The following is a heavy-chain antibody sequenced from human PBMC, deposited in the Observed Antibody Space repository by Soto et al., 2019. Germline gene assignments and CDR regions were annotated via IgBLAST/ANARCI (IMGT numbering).Heavy chain of an antibody. Sequence: GGSLRLSCAASGFTFSSYAMSWVRQAPGKGLEWVSAISGSGGSTYYADSVKDRFTISRDNSKNTLYLQMNSLRAEDTAVYYCAKAASIYYGSGSPMDVWGQGTTVTVSS. CDR3: AKAASIYYGSGSPMDV. CDR2: ISGSGGST. CDR1: GFTFSSYA. D-gene: IGHD3-10*01. V-gene: IGHV3-23*01. J-gene: IGHJ6*02.